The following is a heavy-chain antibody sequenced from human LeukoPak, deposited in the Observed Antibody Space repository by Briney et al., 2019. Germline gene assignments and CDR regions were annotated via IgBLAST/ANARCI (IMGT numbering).Heavy chain of an antibody. D-gene: IGHD3-10*01. V-gene: IGHV1-69*13. CDR2: IIPIFGTA. J-gene: IGHJ6*04. CDR1: GGTFSSYA. CDR3: ARVFPSWSGELRGALDV. Sequence: SVKVSCKASGGTFSSYAISWVRQAPGQGLEWMGGIIPIFGTANYAQKFQGRVTITADESTSTAYMELSSLRSEDTAVYYCARVFPSWSGELRGALDVWGKGTTVTISS.